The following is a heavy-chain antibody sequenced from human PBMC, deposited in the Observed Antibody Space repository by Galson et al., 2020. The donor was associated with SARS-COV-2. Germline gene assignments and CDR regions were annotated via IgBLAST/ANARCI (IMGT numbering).Heavy chain of an antibody. Sequence: ASVKVSCKASGYTFTSHAINWVRQATGQGHEWMGWMNPNSGNTGYAQKFQGRVTMTRNTSISTAYMELSSLRSEDTAVYYCARDFDFGVVLYGMDVWGQGTTVTVSS. CDR3: ARDFDFGVVLYGMDV. CDR2: MNPNSGNT. D-gene: IGHD3-3*01. V-gene: IGHV1-8*01. J-gene: IGHJ6*02. CDR1: GYTFTSHA.